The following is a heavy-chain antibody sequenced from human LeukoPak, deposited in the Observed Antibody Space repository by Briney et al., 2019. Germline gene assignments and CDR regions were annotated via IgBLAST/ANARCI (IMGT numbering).Heavy chain of an antibody. CDR2: INTNTGKP. CDR1: GYTFTSYG. Sequence: ASVKVSCKASGYTFTSYGISWVRQAPGQGLEWMGWINTNTGKPTYAQGFTGRFVFSLDSSVSTAYLQINSPNAEGTAVYYCARAASLDYWGQGTLVTVSS. D-gene: IGHD2-2*01. CDR3: ARAASLDY. J-gene: IGHJ4*02. V-gene: IGHV7-4-1*02.